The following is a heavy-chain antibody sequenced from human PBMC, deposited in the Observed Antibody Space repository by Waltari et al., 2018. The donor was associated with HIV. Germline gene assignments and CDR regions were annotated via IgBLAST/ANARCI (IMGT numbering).Heavy chain of an antibody. J-gene: IGHJ4*02. CDR3: VRHNSSWYGTFDH. Sequence: QVHLLQSGAEVKKPGASVTVSCKASGYTFPSYPIHWLRQAPGQRLEWMAWINAGTGNTKYSQNFQGRVTITRDTSASTAYMELSSLRSEDTAVYYCVRHNSSWYGTFDHWGQGTLVTVSS. V-gene: IGHV1-3*01. CDR2: INAGTGNT. CDR1: GYTFPSYP. D-gene: IGHD6-19*01.